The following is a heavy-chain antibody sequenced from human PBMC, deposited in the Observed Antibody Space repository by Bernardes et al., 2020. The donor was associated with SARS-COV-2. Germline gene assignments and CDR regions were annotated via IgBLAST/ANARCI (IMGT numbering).Heavy chain of an antibody. Sequence: GGSLRLSCAASGFTFSSYAMHWVRQAPGKGLEWVAVISYDGSNKYYADSVKGRFTIPRDNSKNTLYLQMNSLRAEDTAVYYCARAHCTNGVCYSYYYYGMDVWGQGTTVTVSS. D-gene: IGHD2-8*01. CDR3: ARAHCTNGVCYSYYYYGMDV. CDR1: GFTFSSYA. CDR2: ISYDGSNK. V-gene: IGHV3-30-3*01. J-gene: IGHJ6*02.